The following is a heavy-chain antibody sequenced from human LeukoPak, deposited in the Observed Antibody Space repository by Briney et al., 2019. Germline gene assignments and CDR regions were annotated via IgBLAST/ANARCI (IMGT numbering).Heavy chain of an antibody. CDR1: GGSFSSGSYY. J-gene: IGHJ4*02. Sequence: SETLSLTCTVSGGSFSSGSYYWSWIRQPPGKGLEWIGYIYYSGSTNYNPSLKSRVTISVDTSKNQFSLKLSSVTAADTAVYYCARGGPRFCGSGSYPYYFDYWGQGTLVTVSS. D-gene: IGHD3-10*01. CDR3: ARGGPRFCGSGSYPYYFDY. CDR2: IYYSGST. V-gene: IGHV4-61*01.